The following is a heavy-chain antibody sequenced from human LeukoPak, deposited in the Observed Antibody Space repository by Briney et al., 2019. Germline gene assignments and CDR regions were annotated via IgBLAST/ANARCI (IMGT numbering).Heavy chain of an antibody. J-gene: IGHJ4*02. Sequence: GGSLRLSCAASGFTFSNYAMSWVRQAPGKGLEWFSAITDSGGDTYYADSVKGRFTISRDNSKNTLDLQMSSLRAEDTAVYYCAKGSASSRPYYFDYWGQGALATVSS. CDR2: ITDSGGDT. CDR1: GFTFSNYA. V-gene: IGHV3-23*01. CDR3: AKGSASSRPYYFDY. D-gene: IGHD2-15*01.